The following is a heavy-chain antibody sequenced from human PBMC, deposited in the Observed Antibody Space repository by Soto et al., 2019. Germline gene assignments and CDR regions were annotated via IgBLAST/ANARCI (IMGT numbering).Heavy chain of an antibody. CDR3: ARDRGYDAHDYYYNAMDV. D-gene: IGHD3-10*01. Sequence: EVQLVESGGGLVKPGGSLRLSCISSGFTFRTYTMNWVRQAPGTGLEWVSGIRGCSPCTFYAESVKGRFTISRDNAKNSLYLQMDSLRAEDMAVYYCARDRGYDAHDYYYNAMDVWGQGTTVTVSS. CDR2: IRGCSPCT. CDR1: GFTFRTYT. V-gene: IGHV3-21*01. J-gene: IGHJ6*02.